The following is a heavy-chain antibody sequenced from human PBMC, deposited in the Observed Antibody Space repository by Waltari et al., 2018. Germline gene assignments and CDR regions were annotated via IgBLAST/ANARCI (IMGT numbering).Heavy chain of an antibody. Sequence: EVQLVESGGGLVKPGGSLRLSCAASGFTFSNAWMNWVRQAPGKGLEWVGRIKSKTDGGKTDYAAPVKGRSTIPRDDSKNTRYLQMNSLKTEDTAVYYCSSSSWPYYYYYGMDVWGQGTTVTVSS. CDR3: SSSSWPYYYYYGMDV. CDR2: IKSKTDGGKT. D-gene: IGHD6-13*01. V-gene: IGHV3-15*07. J-gene: IGHJ6*02. CDR1: GFTFSNAW.